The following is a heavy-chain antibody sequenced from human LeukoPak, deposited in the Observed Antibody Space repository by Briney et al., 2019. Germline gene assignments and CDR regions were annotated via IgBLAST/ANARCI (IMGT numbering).Heavy chain of an antibody. V-gene: IGHV3-21*04. Sequence: GGSLRLSCAASGFTFSSYSMNWVRQAPGKGLEWVSSISSSSSYIYYADSVKGRFTISRDNAKNTLYLQMNSLRAEDTAVYYCAKQIYDILTGRDYWGQGTLVTVSS. J-gene: IGHJ4*02. CDR2: ISSSSSYI. D-gene: IGHD3-9*01. CDR3: AKQIYDILTGRDY. CDR1: GFTFSSYS.